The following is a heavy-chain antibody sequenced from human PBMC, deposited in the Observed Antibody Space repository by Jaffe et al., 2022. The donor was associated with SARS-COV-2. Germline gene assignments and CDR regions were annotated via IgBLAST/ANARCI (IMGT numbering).Heavy chain of an antibody. CDR3: ARVVVPATGAFDF. V-gene: IGHV2-5*02. Sequence: QITLKESGPTLVKPTQTLTLTCTFSGFTLETSGVAVGWIRQPPGKALEWIALFSWDDDKHFNPSLRSRVTISKDTPRSQVVLTMTNMDPVDTGTYYCARVVVPATGAFDFWGQGTLVTVSS. CDR1: GFTLETSGVA. J-gene: IGHJ4*02. D-gene: IGHD2-15*01. CDR2: FSWDDDK.